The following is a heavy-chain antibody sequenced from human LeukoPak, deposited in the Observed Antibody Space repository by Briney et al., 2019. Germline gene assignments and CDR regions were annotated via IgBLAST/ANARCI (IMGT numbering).Heavy chain of an antibody. Sequence: GGSLRLSCAASGFTFTNFWMTWVRQAPGKGLEWVATIKQDASEIYYVDSVKGRFTISRDNAHNSLYLQMNTLSPEDTAVYYCARTGSGWQPRDYWGQGTLVTVSS. CDR2: IKQDASEI. V-gene: IGHV3-7*05. CDR1: GFTFTNFW. CDR3: ARTGSGWQPRDY. D-gene: IGHD6-19*01. J-gene: IGHJ4*02.